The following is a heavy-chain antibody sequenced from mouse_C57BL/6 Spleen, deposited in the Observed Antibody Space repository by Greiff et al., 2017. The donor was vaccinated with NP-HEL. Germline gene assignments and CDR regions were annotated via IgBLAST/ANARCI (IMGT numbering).Heavy chain of an antibody. D-gene: IGHD4-1*02. CDR1: GYAFSSYW. V-gene: IGHV1-80*01. CDR3: ARSNWDVVGYFDY. Sequence: QVQLKESGAELVKPGASVKISCKASGYAFSSYWMNWVKQRPGKGLEWIGQIYPGDGDTNYNGKFKGKATLTADKSSSTAYMQLSSLTSEDSAVYFCARSNWDVVGYFDYWGQGTTLTVSS. CDR2: IYPGDGDT. J-gene: IGHJ2*01.